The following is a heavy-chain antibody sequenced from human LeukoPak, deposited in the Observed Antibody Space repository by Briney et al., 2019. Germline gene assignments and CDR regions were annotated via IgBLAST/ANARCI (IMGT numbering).Heavy chain of an antibody. V-gene: IGHV3-21*01. D-gene: IGHD3-3*01. CDR2: ISSSSSYI. CDR1: GFTFSSYS. CDR3: ARDLTILEWLLTSFGY. Sequence: TGGSLRLSCAASGFTFSSYSMNWVRQAPGKGLEWVSSISSSSSYIYYADSVKGRFTISRDNAKNSLYLQMNSLRAEDTAVYYCARDLTILEWLLTSFGYWGQGTLVTVSS. J-gene: IGHJ4*02.